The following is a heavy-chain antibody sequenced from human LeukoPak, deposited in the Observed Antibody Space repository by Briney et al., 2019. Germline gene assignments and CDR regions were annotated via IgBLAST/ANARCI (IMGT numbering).Heavy chain of an antibody. CDR2: IIPILGIA. D-gene: IGHD2-2*02. CDR3: ARIYCSSTSCYNTFDL. CDR1: GGTFISYA. J-gene: IGHJ2*01. Sequence: SVKVSCKASGGTFISYAISWVRQAPGQGLEWMGRIIPILGIANYAQKFQGRVTITADKSTSTAYMELSSLRSEDTAVYYCARIYCSSTSCYNTFDLWGRGTLVTVSS. V-gene: IGHV1-69*04.